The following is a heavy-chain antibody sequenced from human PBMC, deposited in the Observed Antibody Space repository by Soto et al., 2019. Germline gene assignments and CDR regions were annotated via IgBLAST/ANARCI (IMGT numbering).Heavy chain of an antibody. CDR3: AKVTGRWFDP. CDR1: GFTFNSYS. J-gene: IGHJ5*02. Sequence: PGGSLRLSXAASGFTFNSYSMSWVRQAPGKGLEWVSALTGSGGTTYYADSVKGRFAISRDNSKNTVYLQMNSLTAEDTAVYYCAKVTGRWFDPWGQGTLVTVSS. CDR2: LTGSGGTT. V-gene: IGHV3-23*01.